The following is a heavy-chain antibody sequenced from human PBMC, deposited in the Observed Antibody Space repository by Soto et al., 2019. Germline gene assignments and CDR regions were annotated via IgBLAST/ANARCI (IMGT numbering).Heavy chain of an antibody. V-gene: IGHV3-30*18. CDR1: GFTFGSHG. CDR2: LSYVETNE. J-gene: IGHJ6*04. Sequence: ESGGGLVQPGGSLRLTCVASGFTFGSHGMHWVRQAPGKGLEWVAVLSYVETNEHYVYSVKGRFTISRDNSKSILYLQMNRLRPEDTAVYKFAKDRSTIISDYGMEVWGKGTTVTVSS. CDR3: AKDRSTIISDYGMEV.